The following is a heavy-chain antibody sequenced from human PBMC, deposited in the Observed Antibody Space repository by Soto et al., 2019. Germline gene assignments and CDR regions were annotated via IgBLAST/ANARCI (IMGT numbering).Heavy chain of an antibody. CDR1: GFTFSSYS. CDR3: ARDPYCGGDCYSSSFDY. Sequence: PGGSLRLSCAASGFTFSSYSMNWVRQAPGKGLEWVSSISSSSSYIYYAGSVKGRFTISRDNAKNSLYLQMNSLRAEDTAVYYCARDPYCGGDCYSSSFDYWGQGTLGTVS. D-gene: IGHD2-21*02. CDR2: ISSSSSYI. V-gene: IGHV3-21*01. J-gene: IGHJ4*02.